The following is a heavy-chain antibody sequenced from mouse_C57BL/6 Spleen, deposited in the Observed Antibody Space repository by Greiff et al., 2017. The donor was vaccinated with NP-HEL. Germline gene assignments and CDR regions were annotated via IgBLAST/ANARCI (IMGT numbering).Heavy chain of an antibody. V-gene: IGHV5-6*01. CDR1: GFTFSSYG. J-gene: IGHJ4*01. CDR3: ARHEWGNLYYYAMDY. D-gene: IGHD2-1*01. CDR2: ISSGGSYT. Sequence: EVKVVESGGDLVKPGGSLKLSCAASGFTFSSYGMSWVRQTPDKRLEWVATISSGGSYTYYPDSVKGRFTISRDNAKNTLYLQMSSLKSEDTAMYYCARHEWGNLYYYAMDYWGQGTSVTVSS.